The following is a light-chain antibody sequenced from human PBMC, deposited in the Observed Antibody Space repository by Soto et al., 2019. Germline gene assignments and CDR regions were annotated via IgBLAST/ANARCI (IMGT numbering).Light chain of an antibody. CDR3: QQYYSFPFT. CDR1: QTVLYNSNNKNH. CDR2: GAS. J-gene: IGKJ2*01. Sequence: DFVMTQAPDSLAVSLGERATINCKSSQTVLYNSNNKNHLGWFQQKPGHPPKLLIYGASTRASGVPDRFSGRGSGTDFTLSISSLQAEDVAVYYCQQYYSFPFTFGQGTKLEIK. V-gene: IGKV4-1*01.